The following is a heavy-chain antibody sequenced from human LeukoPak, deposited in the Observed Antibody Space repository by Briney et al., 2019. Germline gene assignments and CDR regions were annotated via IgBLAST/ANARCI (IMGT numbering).Heavy chain of an antibody. J-gene: IGHJ3*02. CDR2: FNLRSGAT. D-gene: IGHD3-22*01. V-gene: IGHV1-2*02. Sequence: ASVKVSCKASKSTFTVYYIHWVRQAPGHGLELMGWFNLRSGATTYAQKFQARVTMSRDTSINTAYMELSSLTFDDADVDYCAGFRRYDSRQGTFDSWGLGTMVTVSS. CDR1: KSTFTVYY. CDR3: AGFRRYDSRQGTFDS.